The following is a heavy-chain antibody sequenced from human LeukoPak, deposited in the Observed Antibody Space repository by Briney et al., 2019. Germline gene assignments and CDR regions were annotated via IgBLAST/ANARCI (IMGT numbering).Heavy chain of an antibody. Sequence: QTGGSLRLSCAASGFTFSSCAMSWVRQAPGKGLEWVSAISSSGSGTYYPDSVKGRFTISRDNSKNTLYLQMNSLRAEDTAVYYCAKGVAARMVRVYYFDYWGQGTLVTVSS. CDR3: AKGVAARMVRVYYFDY. V-gene: IGHV3-23*01. D-gene: IGHD2-15*01. CDR2: ISSSGSGT. CDR1: GFTFSSCA. J-gene: IGHJ4*02.